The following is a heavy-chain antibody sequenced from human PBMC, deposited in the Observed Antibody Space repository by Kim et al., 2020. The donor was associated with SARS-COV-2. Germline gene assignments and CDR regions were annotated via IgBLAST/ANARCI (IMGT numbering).Heavy chain of an antibody. CDR2: IYYSGST. J-gene: IGHJ5*02. D-gene: IGHD1-26*01. CDR3: ARAWVGALPFDP. V-gene: IGHV4-59*01. CDR1: GGSISSYY. Sequence: SETLSLTCTVSGGSISSYYWSWIRQPPGKGLEWIGYIYYSGSTNYNPSLKSRVTISVDTSKNQFSLKLSSVTAADTAVYYCARAWVGALPFDPWGQGTLVTVSS.